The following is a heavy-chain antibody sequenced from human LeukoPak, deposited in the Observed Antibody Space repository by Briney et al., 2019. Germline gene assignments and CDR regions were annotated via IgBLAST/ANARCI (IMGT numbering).Heavy chain of an antibody. CDR3: AKSPNGLKRYSYGYRLDY. V-gene: IGHV3-23*01. J-gene: IGHJ4*02. Sequence: PGGSLRLSCVASGFTFSSYAMSWVRQAPGKGLEWVSAISGSGGNTYYADSVKGRFTISRDNSKNTLYLQMNSLRAEDTAVYYCAKSPNGLKRYSYGYRLDYWGQGTLVTVSS. D-gene: IGHD5-18*01. CDR2: ISGSGGNT. CDR1: GFTFSSYA.